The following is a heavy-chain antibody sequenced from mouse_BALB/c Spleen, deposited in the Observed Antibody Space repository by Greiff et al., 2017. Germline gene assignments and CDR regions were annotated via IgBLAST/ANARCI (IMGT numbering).Heavy chain of an antibody. V-gene: IGHV2-9*02. CDR1: GFSLTSYG. CDR2: IWAGGST. D-gene: IGHD6-1*01. J-gene: IGHJ3*01. CDR3: AREAAGSY. Sequence: VKLMESGPGLVAPSQSLSITCTVSGFSLTSYGVHWVRQPPGKGLEWLGVIWAGGSTNYNSALMSRLSISKDNSKSQVFLKMNSLQTDDTAMYYCAREAAGSYWGQGTLVTVSA.